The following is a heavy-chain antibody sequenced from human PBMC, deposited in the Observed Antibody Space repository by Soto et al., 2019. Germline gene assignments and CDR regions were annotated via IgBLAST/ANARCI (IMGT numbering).Heavy chain of an antibody. CDR2: ISGSGGST. J-gene: IGHJ6*02. CDR1: GFTFSSYA. Sequence: GSLRLSCAASGFTFSSYAMSWVRQAPGKGLEWVSAISGSGGSTYYADSVKGRFTVSRDNSKNTLYLQMNSLRAEDTAVYYCAKEPSGYGVLDYGMDVWGQGTTVTVSS. CDR3: AKEPSGYGVLDYGMDV. V-gene: IGHV3-23*01. D-gene: IGHD5-12*01.